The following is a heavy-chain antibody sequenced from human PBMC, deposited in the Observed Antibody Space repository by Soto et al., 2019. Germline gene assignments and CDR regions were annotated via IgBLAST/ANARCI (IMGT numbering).Heavy chain of an antibody. Sequence: EVQLVESGGGLVQPGGSLRLSCSACGFTCSSYDMHWVRQGTGNGLEWVSAIGTTGDTYYAGSVNGRFTISRENAKNSLYLKTNSLRAGDTAIYFCARAIGPTLCDYWGQGTLVAFSS. J-gene: IGHJ4*02. D-gene: IGHD3-22*01. V-gene: IGHV3-13*04. CDR2: IGTTGDT. CDR1: GFTCSSYD. CDR3: ARAIGPTLCDY.